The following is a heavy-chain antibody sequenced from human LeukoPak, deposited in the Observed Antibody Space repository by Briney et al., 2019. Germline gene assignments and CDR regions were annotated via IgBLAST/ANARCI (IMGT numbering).Heavy chain of an antibody. CDR1: GFTFSSYG. Sequence: GGSLRLSCAASGFTFSSYGMSWVRQAPGKGLEWVSAISGSGGSTYYADSVKGRFTISRDNSKNTLYLQMNSLRAEDTAVYYCAKRYSSSWSFDYWGQGTLVTVSS. CDR2: ISGSGGST. V-gene: IGHV3-23*01. CDR3: AKRYSSSWSFDY. D-gene: IGHD6-13*01. J-gene: IGHJ4*02.